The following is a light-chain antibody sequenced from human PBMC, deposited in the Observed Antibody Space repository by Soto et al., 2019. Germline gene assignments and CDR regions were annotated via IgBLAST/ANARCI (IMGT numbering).Light chain of an antibody. Sequence: EIVMTQSPATLSVSPGERATLSCTASQSVSSNLAWDQKKPGQAPRLIIYGAYTRATGIPATFSGSGSGTEFTLTISSLQSEDFAVYDCQQYNNWPRWTCGQGTKVDIK. CDR2: GAY. J-gene: IGKJ1*01. CDR3: QQYNNWPRWT. V-gene: IGKV3-15*01. CDR1: QSVSSN.